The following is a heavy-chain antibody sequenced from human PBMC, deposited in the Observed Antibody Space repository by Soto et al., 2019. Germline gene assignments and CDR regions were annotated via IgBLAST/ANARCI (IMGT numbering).Heavy chain of an antibody. Sequence: GGSLRLSCAASGFTFSSYGMHWVRQAPGKGLEWVAVISYDGSNKYYADSVKGRFTISRDNSKNTLYLQMNSLRAEDTAVYYCAKDRPGIAAAGTLDYWGQGTLVTVS. J-gene: IGHJ4*02. D-gene: IGHD6-13*01. CDR2: ISYDGSNK. CDR1: GFTFSSYG. V-gene: IGHV3-30*18. CDR3: AKDRPGIAAAGTLDY.